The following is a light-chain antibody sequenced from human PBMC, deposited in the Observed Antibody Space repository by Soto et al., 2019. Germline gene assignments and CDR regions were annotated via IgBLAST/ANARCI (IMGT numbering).Light chain of an antibody. CDR1: SSDVGGYNF. CDR3: CSYAGSYTWV. V-gene: IGLV2-11*01. J-gene: IGLJ1*01. Sequence: QSALTQPRSLSGSPGQSVTISCTGTSSDVGGYNFVSWYQQHPGKAPKLMIYDVGKRPSGVPDRFSGSKSGNTASLTISGLQAEDEADYYCCSYAGSYTWVFGTGTKLTVL. CDR2: DVG.